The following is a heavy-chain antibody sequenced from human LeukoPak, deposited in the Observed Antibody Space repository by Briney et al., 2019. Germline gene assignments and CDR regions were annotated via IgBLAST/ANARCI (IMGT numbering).Heavy chain of an antibody. D-gene: IGHD3-3*01. CDR3: AKDSPPQVYYDFWSGYLDY. J-gene: IGHJ4*02. Sequence: GGSLRLSCVSSGFTFSSYWMHWVRQAPGKGLVWVSRINTDGRTTTYADSVKGRFTISRDNAKNTLYLQMNSLRAEDTAVYYCAKDSPPQVYYDFWSGYLDYWGQGTLDTVSS. V-gene: IGHV3-74*01. CDR1: GFTFSSYW. CDR2: INTDGRTT.